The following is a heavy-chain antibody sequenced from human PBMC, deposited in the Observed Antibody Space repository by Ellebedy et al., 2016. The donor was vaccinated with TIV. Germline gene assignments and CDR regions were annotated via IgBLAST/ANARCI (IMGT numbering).Heavy chain of an antibody. CDR2: INPGNSAI. CDR1: GNSFSNYW. J-gene: IGHJ5*02. D-gene: IGHD3-10*01. Sequence: GESLKISCKGSGNSFSNYWIGWVRQMPGKGPEWMAIINPGNSAIRYSPSFQGQVTISADKSINTAYLQWSSLKASDTAIYYCARRQLYSTWFDPWGQGTLVTVSS. CDR3: ARRQLYSTWFDP. V-gene: IGHV5-51*01.